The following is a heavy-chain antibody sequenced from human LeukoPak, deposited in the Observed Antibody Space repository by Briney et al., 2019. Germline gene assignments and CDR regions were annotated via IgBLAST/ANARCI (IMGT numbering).Heavy chain of an antibody. V-gene: IGHV4-39*01. CDR3: ASSSWGVFDY. D-gene: IGHD3-16*01. CDR1: GGSISSDSYY. J-gene: IGHJ4*02. Sequence: KPSETLSLTCTVSGGSISSDSYYWGWIRQAPGKGLEWIGTIFYSGTTYYNPSLKRRATISVDTSKNQFSLKLSSVTAADTAVYYCASSSWGVFDYWGQGTLVTVSS. CDR2: IFYSGTT.